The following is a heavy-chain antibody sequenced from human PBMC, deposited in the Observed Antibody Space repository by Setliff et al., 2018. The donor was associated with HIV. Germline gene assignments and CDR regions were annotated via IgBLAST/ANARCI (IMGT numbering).Heavy chain of an antibody. CDR1: GGSISSSSYY. CDR3: AREDLGSFGTYYYYYYMDV. J-gene: IGHJ6*03. D-gene: IGHD1-26*01. CDR2: IYYSGST. Sequence: SETLSLTCTVSGGSISSSSYYWGWIRQPPGKGLEWIGSIYYSGSTYYNPSLKSRVTISGDTSKSQFSLKLKSVTAADTAVYYCAREDLGSFGTYYYYYYMDVWGKGTTVTVSS. V-gene: IGHV4-39*07.